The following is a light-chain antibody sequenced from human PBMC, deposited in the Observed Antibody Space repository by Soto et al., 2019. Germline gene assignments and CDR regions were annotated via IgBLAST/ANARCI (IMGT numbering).Light chain of an antibody. V-gene: IGLV2-14*01. J-gene: IGLJ1*01. CDR1: SSDVGGYNY. CDR2: DVS. Sequence: QSVLTQPASVSGSPGQSITISCTGTSSDVGGYNYVTWYQQHPGKAPKLMIYDVSNRPSGVSNRFSGSKSGNTASLTISGLQAEDEADYYCTSYTRSSTYVSGTGPKLTVL. CDR3: TSYTRSSTYV.